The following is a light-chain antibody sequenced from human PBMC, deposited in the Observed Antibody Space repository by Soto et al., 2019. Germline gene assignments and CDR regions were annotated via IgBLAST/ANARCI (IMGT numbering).Light chain of an antibody. CDR2: DAS. CDR1: QHVNNY. V-gene: IGKV3-11*01. Sequence: DIVLTQSPATLSLSPGDRATLSCRASQHVNNYLAWYQQKPGQAPRLLIYDASNRATGIPARFSGSGSGTDFTLTISSLEPEDIAIYYCQQRLSWYTFGQGTRLEIK. CDR3: QQRLSWYT. J-gene: IGKJ2*01.